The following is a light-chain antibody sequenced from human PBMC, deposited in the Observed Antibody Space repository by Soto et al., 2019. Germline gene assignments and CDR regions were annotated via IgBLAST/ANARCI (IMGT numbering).Light chain of an antibody. V-gene: IGKV4-1*01. Sequence: DIVMTQSPDSLAVSLGERATINCKSSQSVLYSSNNNNYLAWYQQKPGHPPKRLIYWASTRESGVPDRFSGRVSGTDFTLTISRLQAEDVAIYYCQQYYSTPLTFGRGTKVEIQ. J-gene: IGKJ4*01. CDR2: WAS. CDR3: QQYYSTPLT. CDR1: QSVLYSSNNNNY.